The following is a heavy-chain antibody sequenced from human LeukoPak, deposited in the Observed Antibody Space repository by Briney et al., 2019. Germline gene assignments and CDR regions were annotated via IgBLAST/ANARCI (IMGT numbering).Heavy chain of an antibody. CDR1: GYTFTSYY. Sequence: GASVKVSCKASGYTFTSYYMHWVRQAPGQGLEWMGWISAYNGNTNYAQKLQGRVTMTTDTSTSTAYMELRSLRSDDTAVYYCARGLEYSSSTYFDYWGQGTLVTVSS. CDR2: ISAYNGNT. D-gene: IGHD6-6*01. CDR3: ARGLEYSSSTYFDY. J-gene: IGHJ4*02. V-gene: IGHV1-18*04.